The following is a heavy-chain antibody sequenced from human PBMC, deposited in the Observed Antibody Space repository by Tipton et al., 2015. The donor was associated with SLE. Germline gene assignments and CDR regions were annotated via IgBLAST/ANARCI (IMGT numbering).Heavy chain of an antibody. CDR2: VHSSGST. Sequence: TLSLTCTVSGGSISSYYWSWIRQPPGKRLEWIGHVHSSGSTHYNPSLKSRVTISLDTSKNQFSLRMSSVTAADTAVYYCATSGYDSLNWFDPWGQGTPVTVSS. V-gene: IGHV4-59*03. CDR1: GGSISSYY. D-gene: IGHD5-12*01. J-gene: IGHJ5*02. CDR3: ATSGYDSLNWFDP.